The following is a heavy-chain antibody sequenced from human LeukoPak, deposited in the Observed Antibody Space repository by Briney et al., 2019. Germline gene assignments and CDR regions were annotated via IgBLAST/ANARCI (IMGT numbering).Heavy chain of an antibody. D-gene: IGHD3-3*01. CDR1: GGSISHYY. J-gene: IGHJ6*02. Sequence: SETLSLTCTVSGGSISHYYWSWVRQPPGKGLEWIGYIYYSGSTNYNPSLKSRVTISVDTSKNQFSLKLSSVTAADTAVYYCASSPSKITIFGVSLRQNYYGMDVWGQGTTVTVSS. V-gene: IGHV4-59*12. CDR3: ASSPSKITIFGVSLRQNYYGMDV. CDR2: IYYSGST.